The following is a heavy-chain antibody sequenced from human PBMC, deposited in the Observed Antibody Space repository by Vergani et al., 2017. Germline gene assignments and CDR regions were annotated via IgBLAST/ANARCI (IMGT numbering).Heavy chain of an antibody. V-gene: IGHV4-34*01. J-gene: IGHJ4*02. D-gene: IGHD6-6*01. Sequence: QVQLQQWGAGLLKPSETLSLTCAVYGGSFSGYYWSWIRQPPGKGLEWSGEINHSGSTNYNPSLKSRVTISVDTSKNQFSLNLSSVTAADTAVYYCARYSSSSGASYWGQGTLVTVSS. CDR2: INHSGST. CDR1: GGSFSGYY. CDR3: ARYSSSSGASY.